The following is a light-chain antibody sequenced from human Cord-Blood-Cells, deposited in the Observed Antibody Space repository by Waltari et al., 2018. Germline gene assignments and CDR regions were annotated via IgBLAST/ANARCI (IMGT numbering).Light chain of an antibody. CDR1: QSISSY. J-gene: IGKJ3*01. CDR2: GAS. V-gene: IGKV1-39*01. CDR3: QQSYSTRFT. Sequence: IQMTQSPSSLAASVGDRVTITFRASQSISSYLNWYQQKPGKDPKLLIYGASSLQSGVPLRFIGSGSGTDFTLTISSLQPEDFGTYYCQQSYSTRFTFGPGTKVDIK.